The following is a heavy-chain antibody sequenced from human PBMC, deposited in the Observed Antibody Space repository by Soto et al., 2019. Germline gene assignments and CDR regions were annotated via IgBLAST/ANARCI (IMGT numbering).Heavy chain of an antibody. CDR3: ARAIRAFGDYASD. J-gene: IGHJ4*02. Sequence: PSETLSLTCTVSGGSISSGGYYWSWIRQHPGKGLEWIGYIYYSGSTYYNPSLKSRVTISVDTSKNQFSLKLSSVTAADTAVYYCARAIRAFGDYASDWGQGTLVTVSS. D-gene: IGHD4-17*01. V-gene: IGHV4-31*03. CDR2: IYYSGST. CDR1: GGSISSGGYY.